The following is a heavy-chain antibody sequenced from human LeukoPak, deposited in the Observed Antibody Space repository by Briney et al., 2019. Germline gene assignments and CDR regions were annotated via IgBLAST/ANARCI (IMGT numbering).Heavy chain of an antibody. CDR2: ISEYNGNK. CDR3: GRAAGTVTLGY. D-gene: IGHD6-13*01. CDR1: GYTFTSYG. J-gene: IGHJ4*02. Sequence: ASVKVSCKASGYTFTSYGISWVRQAPGQALEGMGWISEYNGNKNYAQKLQGRVKITQDQSMSTDHLALRSLRSDDTAVYYCGRAAGTVTLGYWGQGTLVTVSS. V-gene: IGHV1-18*04.